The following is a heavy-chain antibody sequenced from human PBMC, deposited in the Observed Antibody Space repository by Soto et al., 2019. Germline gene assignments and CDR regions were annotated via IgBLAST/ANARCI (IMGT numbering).Heavy chain of an antibody. D-gene: IGHD3-3*01. CDR2: IYYSGST. Sequence: SETLSITCTVSGGSSSSSYSSWLRQPPGKGLEWIGYIYYSGSTNYNPSLKSRVTISVDTSKNQFSLKLSSVTAADTAVYYCARGDYDFWSGTTDLYYYYMDVWGKGTTVT. V-gene: IGHV4-59*01. CDR3: ARGDYDFWSGTTDLYYYYMDV. J-gene: IGHJ6*03. CDR1: GGSSSSSY.